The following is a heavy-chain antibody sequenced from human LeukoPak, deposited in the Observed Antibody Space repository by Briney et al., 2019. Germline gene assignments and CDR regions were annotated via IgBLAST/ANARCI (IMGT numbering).Heavy chain of an antibody. Sequence: SETLSLTCTVSGASISSGGYSWSWIRQPPGKGLEWIGYIYHSGTTYYNPSLTSRLTISVDRSKNQFSLKLSSVTAADTAVYYCARDDYGGQRSIDYWGQGTLVTVSS. CDR1: GASISSGGYS. J-gene: IGHJ4*02. CDR3: ARDDYGGQRSIDY. D-gene: IGHD4-23*01. CDR2: IYHSGTT. V-gene: IGHV4-30-2*01.